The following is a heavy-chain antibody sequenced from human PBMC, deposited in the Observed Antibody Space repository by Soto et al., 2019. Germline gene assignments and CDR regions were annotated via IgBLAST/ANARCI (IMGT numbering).Heavy chain of an antibody. Sequence: EVQLLESGGCLVQPGGSLRLSCAASGFTFISYAMSWVRQAPGKGLEWVSAISGSGCITYYAVSWKGGFTISRVNSNNKLSLTMNSLRAEDTAVYYCASHLDITGTTIAFDTWGQGTMVTVSS. V-gene: IGHV3-23*01. CDR2: ISGSGCIT. J-gene: IGHJ3*02. CDR3: ASHLDITGTTIAFDT. D-gene: IGHD1-20*01. CDR1: GFTFISYA.